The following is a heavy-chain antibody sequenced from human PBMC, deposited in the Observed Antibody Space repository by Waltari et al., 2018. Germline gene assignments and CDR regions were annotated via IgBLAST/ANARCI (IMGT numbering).Heavy chain of an antibody. V-gene: IGHV1-69-2*01. CDR2: VDPEDGET. J-gene: IGHJ4*02. CDR1: GYTFTDYY. Sequence: EVQLVQSGAEVKKPGATVKISCQASGYTFTDYYLHWVQQAPGKGLEWMGRVDPEDGETIYAEKFQGRVTITADTSTDTAYMELSSLRSEDTAVYYCARTPGDDYGDYLLDYWGQGTLVTVSS. CDR3: ARTPGDDYGDYLLDY. D-gene: IGHD4-17*01.